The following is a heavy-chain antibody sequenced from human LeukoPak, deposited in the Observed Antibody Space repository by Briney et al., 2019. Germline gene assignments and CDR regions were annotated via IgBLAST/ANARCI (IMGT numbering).Heavy chain of an antibody. D-gene: IGHD3-10*01. CDR3: ARDLVASISYADDY. V-gene: IGHV1-18*01. CDR2: ISAYNGNT. J-gene: IGHJ4*02. CDR1: GYTFTSYG. Sequence: ASVKVPCKASGYTFTSYGISWVRQAPGQGLEWMGWISAYNGNTNYAQKLQGRVTMTTDTSTSTAYMELRSLRSDDTAVYYCARDLVASISYADDYWGQGTLVTVSS.